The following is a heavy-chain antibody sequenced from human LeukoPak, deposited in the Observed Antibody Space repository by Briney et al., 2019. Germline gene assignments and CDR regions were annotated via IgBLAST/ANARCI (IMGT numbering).Heavy chain of an antibody. CDR2: ISGSGRTI. CDR3: VRDAVMSPEELLTAWDYFDC. Sequence: GGSLRLSCAASGFTFSSYEMNWVRQAPGKGLERVSYISGSGRTIDYADSVKGRFTISRDNTKNSVYLQMNSLRAEDTAIYFCVRDAVMSPEELLTAWDYFDCWGQGTLVTVSS. J-gene: IGHJ4*02. V-gene: IGHV3-48*03. CDR1: GFTFSSYE. D-gene: IGHD2-21*01.